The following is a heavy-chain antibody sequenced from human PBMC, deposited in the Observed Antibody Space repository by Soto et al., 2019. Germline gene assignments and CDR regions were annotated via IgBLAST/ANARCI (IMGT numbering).Heavy chain of an antibody. CDR3: ARDLWVEPELYYYGMDV. J-gene: IGHJ6*02. Sequence: SLSLTCTVSGDSISSADYYWSWIRQTPGKGLEWIGHIFYSGTTYYNPSLKSRLTISVDTSKNHFSLRLTSVTAADTAVYYCARDLWVEPELYYYGMDVWGQGTTVTVSS. D-gene: IGHD1-1*01. V-gene: IGHV4-30-4*01. CDR1: GDSISSADYY. CDR2: IFYSGTT.